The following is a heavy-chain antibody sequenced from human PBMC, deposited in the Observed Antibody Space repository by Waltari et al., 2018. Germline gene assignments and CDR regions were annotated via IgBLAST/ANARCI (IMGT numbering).Heavy chain of an antibody. CDR2: FDPEDGET. CDR1: GYTLTELS. J-gene: IGHJ5*02. Sequence: QVQLVQSGAEVKKPGASVKVSCKVSGYTLTELSMHWARQVPGKVLEWMGGFDPEDGETIYAQKFQGRVTMTEDTSTDTAYMELSSLRSEDTAVYYCAVAAAVDPSNWFDPWGQGTLVTVSS. V-gene: IGHV1-24*01. CDR3: AVAAAVDPSNWFDP. D-gene: IGHD6-13*01.